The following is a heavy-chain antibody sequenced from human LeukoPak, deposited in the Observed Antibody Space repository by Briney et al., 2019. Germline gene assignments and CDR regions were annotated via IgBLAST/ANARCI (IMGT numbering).Heavy chain of an antibody. Sequence: GASVKVSCKASGYTFTNYGMHWVRQAPGQRLEWMGWSNVGNGNTKYSQEFQGRVTMTRNTSISTAYMELSSLRSEDTAVYYCARDNLHYGDYFFDYWGQGTLVTVSS. V-gene: IGHV1-3*02. CDR3: ARDNLHYGDYFFDY. J-gene: IGHJ4*02. CDR2: SNVGNGNT. D-gene: IGHD4-17*01. CDR1: GYTFTNYG.